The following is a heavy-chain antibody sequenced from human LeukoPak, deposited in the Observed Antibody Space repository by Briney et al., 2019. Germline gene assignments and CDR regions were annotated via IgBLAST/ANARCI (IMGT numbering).Heavy chain of an antibody. CDR2: LNPSSGNT. Sequence: GASVKVTSKASGYTFINYYIHWMRQAPGQGLEWMGILNPSSGNTGYPQKFQGRVTMTRDTSTSTAYMDLSSLRSEDTAVYYCARIHTAQLWDTYAFDIWGQGTMVTVSS. J-gene: IGHJ3*02. D-gene: IGHD5-18*01. CDR1: GYTFINYY. CDR3: ARIHTAQLWDTYAFDI. V-gene: IGHV1-46*01.